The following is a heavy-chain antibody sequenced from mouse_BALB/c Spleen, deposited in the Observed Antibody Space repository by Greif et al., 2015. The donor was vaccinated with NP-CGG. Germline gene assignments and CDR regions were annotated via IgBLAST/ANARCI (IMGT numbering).Heavy chain of an antibody. Sequence: QVQLQQPGAELVKPGASVKMSCKASGYTFTSYWMHWVKQRPGQGLEWIGGINPCDGDTNYNEKFKSKATLTVDKSSSTDSMQLRGISCEGGVFYYCTSYSCGLSYYCVYWAQGTTHTVSS. CDR2: INPCDGDT. CDR3: TSYSCGLSYYCVY. J-gene: IGHJ2*01. D-gene: IGHD1-1*01. CDR1: GYTFTSYW. V-gene: IGHV1-53*01.